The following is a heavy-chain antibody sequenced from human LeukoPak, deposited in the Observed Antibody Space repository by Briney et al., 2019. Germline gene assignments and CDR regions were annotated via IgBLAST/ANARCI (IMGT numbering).Heavy chain of an antibody. D-gene: IGHD6-19*01. V-gene: IGHV4-39*01. CDR2: IYYNGNT. CDR1: GGSISSSNYY. J-gene: IGHJ5*02. Sequence: SEALSLTCAVSGGSISSSNYYWGWIRQPPGQGLEWIGSIYYNGNTYYNPSLKSRVTISVDTSKNQFSLKLSSVTATDTAVYYCARRRAGRDWFDPWGQGTLVTVSS. CDR3: ARRRAGRDWFDP.